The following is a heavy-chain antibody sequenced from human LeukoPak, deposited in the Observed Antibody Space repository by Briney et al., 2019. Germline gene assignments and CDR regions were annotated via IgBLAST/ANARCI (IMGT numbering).Heavy chain of an antibody. Sequence: PETLSLTCTVSGGSISSYYWSWLRQPPGKGLEWIGYIYYSGSTNYNPSLKSRVTISVDTSKNQFSLKLSSVTAADTAVYYCARDLTTTYAFDIWGQGTMVTVSS. CDR2: IYYSGST. CDR1: GGSISSYY. V-gene: IGHV4-59*01. J-gene: IGHJ3*02. D-gene: IGHD1-1*01. CDR3: ARDLTTTYAFDI.